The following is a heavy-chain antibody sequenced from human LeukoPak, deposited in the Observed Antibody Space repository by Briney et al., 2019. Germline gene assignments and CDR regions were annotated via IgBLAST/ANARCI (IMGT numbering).Heavy chain of an antibody. CDR1: GFTFSSYA. Sequence: PGRSLRLPCAASGFTFSSYAMHWVRQAPGKGLEWVAVISYDGSNKYYADSVKGRFTISRDNSKNTLYLQMNSLRAEDTAVYYCASGPNTVTTFKSFDYWGQGTLVTVSS. CDR2: ISYDGSNK. D-gene: IGHD4-17*01. CDR3: ASGPNTVTTFKSFDY. J-gene: IGHJ4*02. V-gene: IGHV3-30-3*01.